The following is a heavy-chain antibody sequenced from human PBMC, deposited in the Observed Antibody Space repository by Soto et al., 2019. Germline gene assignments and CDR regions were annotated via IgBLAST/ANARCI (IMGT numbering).Heavy chain of an antibody. V-gene: IGHV4-30-4*08. CDR2: IYYSGST. CDR1: GASIINNHYY. D-gene: IGHD3-22*01. J-gene: IGHJ2*01. CDR3: ARASMIGVPGFFDV. Sequence: QVRLQESGPGLVKPSQPLSLTCTVSGASIINNHYYWNFIRQPPGKGLEWIGYIYYSGSTSYNPSLESRLTISIDTSRNQFSLELSSVTDADTAVYFCARASMIGVPGFFDVWGRGTLVTVSS.